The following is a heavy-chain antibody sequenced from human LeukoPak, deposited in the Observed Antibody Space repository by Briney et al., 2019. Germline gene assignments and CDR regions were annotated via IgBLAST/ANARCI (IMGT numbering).Heavy chain of an antibody. CDR3: ARGRWLQYGHDY. CDR1: GGSISSYY. Sequence: PSETLSLTCTVSGGSISSYYWSWIRQPPGKGLEWIGYIYYSGSTNYNPSLKSRVTISVDTSKNQFSLKLSSVTAADTAVYYCARGRWLQYGHDYWGQGTLVTVSS. J-gene: IGHJ4*02. V-gene: IGHV4-59*01. CDR2: IYYSGST. D-gene: IGHD5-24*01.